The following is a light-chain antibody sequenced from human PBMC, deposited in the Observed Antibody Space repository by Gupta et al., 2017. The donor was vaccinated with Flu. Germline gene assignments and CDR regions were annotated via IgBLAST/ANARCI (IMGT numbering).Light chain of an antibody. CDR1: QSLLYSSNNKNY. V-gene: IGKV4-1*01. CDR2: WAS. CDR3: QPCYTPPLP. Sequence: SLGERATIHCKSSQSLLYSSNNKNYLAWYQQKPGQPPKLLIYWASTRESGVPVRFRGSGSGTDFTLTISSLQAEDVAIYYCQPCYTPPLPFGGGTKVEVK. J-gene: IGKJ4*01.